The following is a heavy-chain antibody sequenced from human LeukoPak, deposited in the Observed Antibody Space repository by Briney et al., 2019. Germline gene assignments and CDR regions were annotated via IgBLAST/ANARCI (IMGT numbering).Heavy chain of an antibody. V-gene: IGHV1-46*01. D-gene: IGHD3-22*01. Sequence: ASVKVSWKASGDTFTSYYMRWVRQAPGQGLEWMGIINPSGGSNTYAQKFQGRVTMTRDMSTSTVYMELSSLRSEDTAVYYCARGRHYYDSSDYYYEGDAFDIWGQGTMVTVSS. J-gene: IGHJ3*02. CDR1: GDTFTSYY. CDR3: ARGRHYYDSSDYYYEGDAFDI. CDR2: INPSGGSN.